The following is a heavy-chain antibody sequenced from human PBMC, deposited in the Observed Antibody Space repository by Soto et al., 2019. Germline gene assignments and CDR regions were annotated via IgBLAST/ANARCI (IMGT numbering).Heavy chain of an antibody. CDR1: GGTFSSYA. J-gene: IGHJ4*02. Sequence: QVQLVQSGAEVKKPGSSVKVSCKASGGTFSSYAISWVRQAPGQGLEWMGGIIPIFGTANYAQKFQGRVTITADESTSTAYMELSSLRAEDTAVYYCARDPGGYCSGGSCNQDYWGQGTLVTVSS. CDR3: ARDPGGYCSGGSCNQDY. D-gene: IGHD2-15*01. CDR2: IIPIFGTA. V-gene: IGHV1-69*01.